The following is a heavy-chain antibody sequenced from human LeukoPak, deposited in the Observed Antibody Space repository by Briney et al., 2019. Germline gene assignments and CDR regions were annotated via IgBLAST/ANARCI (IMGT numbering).Heavy chain of an antibody. Sequence: SETLSLTCTVSGGSISSGAYYWSWIRQHPGKGLEWIGFLHYSGSTDYNPSLKSRVSISTDTSKKYFSLRLSSVTAAGTAVYYCARDSSGYQRSAYDIWGRGTTVTVSS. V-gene: IGHV4-31*03. CDR2: LHYSGST. D-gene: IGHD3-22*01. J-gene: IGHJ3*02. CDR3: ARDSSGYQRSAYDI. CDR1: GGSISSGAYY.